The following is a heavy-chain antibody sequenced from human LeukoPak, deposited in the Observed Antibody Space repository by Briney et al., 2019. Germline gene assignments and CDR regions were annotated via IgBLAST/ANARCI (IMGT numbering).Heavy chain of an antibody. CDR3: ARSKGYCSGGSCYSEFDY. Sequence: GSLRLSCAASGFTFSSYDMHWVRQATGKGLEWVSAIGTAGDTYYPGSVKGRFTISRENAKNSLYLQMNSLRAGDTAVYYCARSKGYCSGGSCYSEFDYWGQGTLVTVSS. CDR2: IGTAGDT. V-gene: IGHV3-13*01. D-gene: IGHD2-15*01. CDR1: GFTFSSYD. J-gene: IGHJ4*02.